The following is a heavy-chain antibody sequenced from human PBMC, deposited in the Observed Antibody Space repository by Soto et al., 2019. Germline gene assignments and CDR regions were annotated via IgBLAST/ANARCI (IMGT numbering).Heavy chain of an antibody. V-gene: IGHV3-33*01. J-gene: IGHJ4*02. CDR3: AREKDYYYYDSSGYYQ. Sequence: GGSLRLSCAASGFTFSSYGMHWVRQAPGKGLEWVAVIWYDGSNKYYADSVKGRFTISRDNSKNTLYLQMNSLRAEDTAVYYCAREKDYYYYDSSGYYQWGQGTLVTVSS. D-gene: IGHD3-22*01. CDR1: GFTFSSYG. CDR2: IWYDGSNK.